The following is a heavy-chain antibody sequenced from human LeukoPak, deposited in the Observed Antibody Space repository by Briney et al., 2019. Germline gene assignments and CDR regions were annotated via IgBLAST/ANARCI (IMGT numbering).Heavy chain of an antibody. CDR2: INHSGST. CDR1: GGSFSGYY. D-gene: IGHD3-10*01. J-gene: IGHJ6*03. V-gene: IGHV4-34*01. Sequence: PSETLSLTCAVYGGSFSGYYWSWIRQPPGKGLEWIGEINHSGSTNYNPSLKSRVTISVDTSKNQFSLKLSSVTAADTAVYYCARATYGSGPIRSYYYMDVWGKGTTVTVSS. CDR3: ARATYGSGPIRSYYYMDV.